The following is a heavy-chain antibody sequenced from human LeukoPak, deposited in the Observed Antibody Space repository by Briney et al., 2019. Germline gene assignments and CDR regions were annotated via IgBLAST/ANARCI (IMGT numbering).Heavy chain of an antibody. V-gene: IGHV3-30*18. Sequence: GGSLRLSCAASGFSYSSYGMHWVRQAPGKGLEWLAVISYDGTNEYYADSVKGRFTISRDNSKITLYLQMNSLTTEATAVYFCAQDRSPYTTVGPASWGQGTLVTVSS. J-gene: IGHJ5*02. CDR1: GFSYSSYG. CDR3: AQDRSPYTTVGPAS. D-gene: IGHD1-1*01. CDR2: ISYDGTNE.